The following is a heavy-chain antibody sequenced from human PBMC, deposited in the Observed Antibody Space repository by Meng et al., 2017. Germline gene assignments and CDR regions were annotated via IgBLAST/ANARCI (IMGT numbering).Heavy chain of an antibody. J-gene: IGHJ2*01. CDR1: GGSFSGYY. CDR2: INHSGST. CDR3: ARGRSGTWPWYFDL. Sequence: VQLQQWGAGLLKPSEPLSLTCAVYGGSFSGYYWSWIRQPPGKGLEWIGEINHSGSTNYNPSLKSRVTISVDTSKNQFSLKLSSVTAADTAVYYCARGRSGTWPWYFDLWGRGTLVTVSS. D-gene: IGHD1-1*01. V-gene: IGHV4-34*01.